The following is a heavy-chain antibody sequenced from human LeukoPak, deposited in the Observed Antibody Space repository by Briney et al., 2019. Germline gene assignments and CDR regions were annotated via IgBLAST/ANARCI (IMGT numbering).Heavy chain of an antibody. CDR2: INHSGST. V-gene: IGHV4-34*01. CDR1: GGSCSGYY. J-gene: IGHJ4*02. CDR3: ARVFSGSYGY. D-gene: IGHD1-26*01. Sequence: SETLSLTCAVYGGSCSGYYWSWIRQPPGKGLEWIGEINHSGSTNYNPALQSPVTISVDTSKNHFSLKLSSATAADTAVYYCARVFSGSYGYWGQGTLVTVSS.